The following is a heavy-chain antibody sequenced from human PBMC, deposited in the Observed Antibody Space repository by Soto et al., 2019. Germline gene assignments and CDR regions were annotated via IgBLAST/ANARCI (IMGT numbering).Heavy chain of an antibody. Sequence: TLSLTCTVSGGSISSGGYYWSWIRQHPGKGLEWIGYIYYSGSTYYNPSLKSRVTISVDTSKNQFSLKLSSVTAADTAVYYCARGLYGDYDLTFDYWGQGTLVTVSS. D-gene: IGHD4-17*01. CDR1: GGSISSGGYY. CDR3: ARGLYGDYDLTFDY. J-gene: IGHJ4*02. V-gene: IGHV4-31*03. CDR2: IYYSGST.